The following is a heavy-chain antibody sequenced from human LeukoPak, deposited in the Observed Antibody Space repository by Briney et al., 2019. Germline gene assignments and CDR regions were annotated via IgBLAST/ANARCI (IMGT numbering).Heavy chain of an antibody. CDR2: ISGSGDST. CDR3: ATYYDTSGYHGRHDN. J-gene: IGHJ4*02. Sequence: GGSLRLSCAASGFTFSSYAMSWVRQAPGKGLEWVSAISGSGDSTYYADSVEGRFTISRDNSKNTLYLQMNSLRAEDTATYHCATYYDTSGYHGRHDNWGQGTLVTVSS. V-gene: IGHV3-23*01. CDR1: GFTFSSYA. D-gene: IGHD3-22*01.